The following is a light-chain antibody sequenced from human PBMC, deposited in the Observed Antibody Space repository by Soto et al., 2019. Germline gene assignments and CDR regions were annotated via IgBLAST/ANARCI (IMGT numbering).Light chain of an antibody. J-gene: IGKJ3*01. Sequence: IVMTQSPDTLSVSPGEGATLSCSASQRISTNLAWYQQRPGQAPRLLISDASTRATGIPARFSGSGSGTEFTLTISSLQSEDSAFYYCQQSHNRPSFGPGTKVEIK. CDR1: QRISTN. V-gene: IGKV3D-15*01. CDR3: QQSHNRPS. CDR2: DAS.